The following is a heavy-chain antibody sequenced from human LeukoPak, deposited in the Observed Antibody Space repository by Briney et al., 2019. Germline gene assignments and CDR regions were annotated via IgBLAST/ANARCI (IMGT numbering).Heavy chain of an antibody. J-gene: IGHJ4*02. V-gene: IGHV3-74*01. CDR3: ARPRYSGSYFDY. Sequence: GGSLRLSCAASGFTFSSYWMHWVRQAPGKGLVWISRSNSDGSSTTYADSVKGRFTISRDNAKNTPYLQMNSLRGEDTAVYYCARPRYSGSYFDYWGQGTLVTVSS. CDR2: SNSDGSST. D-gene: IGHD1-26*01. CDR1: GFTFSSYW.